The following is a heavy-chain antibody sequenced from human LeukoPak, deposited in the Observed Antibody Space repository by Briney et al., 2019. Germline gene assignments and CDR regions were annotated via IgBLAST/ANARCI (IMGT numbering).Heavy chain of an antibody. Sequence: ASVKVSCKASGYTFTSYYMHWVRQAPGQGLEWMGIINPSGGSTSYAQKFQGRVTMTRDMSTSTVYMELSSLRSEDTAVYYCARVYYDFWSGYPNSYYYYMDVWGKGTTVTVSS. V-gene: IGHV1-46*01. J-gene: IGHJ6*03. D-gene: IGHD3-3*01. CDR1: GYTFTSYY. CDR2: INPSGGST. CDR3: ARVYYDFWSGYPNSYYYYMDV.